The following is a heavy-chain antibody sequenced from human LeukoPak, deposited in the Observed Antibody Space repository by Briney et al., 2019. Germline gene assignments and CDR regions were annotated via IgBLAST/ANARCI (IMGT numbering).Heavy chain of an antibody. V-gene: IGHV3-74*01. CDR2: IDTDGSST. CDR3: ARDDSGSYWSGYYFDY. CDR1: GFTFSSYW. D-gene: IGHD1-26*01. J-gene: IGHJ4*02. Sequence: GGSLRLSCAASGFTFSSYWMHWVRQAPGKGLVWVSRIDTDGSSTTYADSVKGRFTISRDNAKNSLYLQMNSLRAEDTAVYYCARDDSGSYWSGYYFDYWGQGTLVTVSS.